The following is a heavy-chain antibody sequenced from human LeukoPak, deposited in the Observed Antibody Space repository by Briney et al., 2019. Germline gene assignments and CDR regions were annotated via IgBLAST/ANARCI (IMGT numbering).Heavy chain of an antibody. CDR2: ISSNGGST. J-gene: IGHJ6*03. CDR1: GFTFSSYA. CDR3: AKDQAIFGVVRYYMDV. D-gene: IGHD3-3*01. V-gene: IGHV3-64*01. Sequence: GGSLRLSCAASGFTFSSYAMHWVRQAPGKGLEYVSAISSNGGSTYYANSVKGRFTISRDNSKNTLYLQINSLRAEDTAVYYCAKDQAIFGVVRYYMDVWGKGTTVTVSS.